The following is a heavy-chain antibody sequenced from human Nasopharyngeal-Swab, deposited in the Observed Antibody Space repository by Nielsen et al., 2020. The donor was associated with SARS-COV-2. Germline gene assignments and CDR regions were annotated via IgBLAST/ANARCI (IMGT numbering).Heavy chain of an antibody. D-gene: IGHD4-17*01. V-gene: IGHV3-30-3*01. Sequence: GGSLRLSCAASGFTFGSYAMRWVRQAPGKGLEWVAVISYDGSNKYYADSVKGRFTISRDNSKNTLYLQMNSLRAEDTAVYYCARSYYGAYYYGMDVWGQGTTVTVSS. CDR1: GFTFGSYA. CDR2: ISYDGSNK. CDR3: ARSYYGAYYYGMDV. J-gene: IGHJ6*02.